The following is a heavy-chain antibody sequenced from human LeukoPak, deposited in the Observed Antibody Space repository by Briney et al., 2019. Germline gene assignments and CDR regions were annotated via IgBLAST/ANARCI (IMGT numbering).Heavy chain of an antibody. CDR1: GYRFTTYW. Sequence: PGGSLRLSCKASGYRFTTYWISCVRQMPGKGLEWMGRIDPSDSYTNYSPSFQGHVTISADKSLTTAYLQWSSLEASDTAMYYCARHSQWVIVDELLWGQGTLVTVSS. D-gene: IGHD6-19*01. CDR2: IDPSDSYT. V-gene: IGHV5-10-1*01. J-gene: IGHJ4*02. CDR3: ARHSQWVIVDELL.